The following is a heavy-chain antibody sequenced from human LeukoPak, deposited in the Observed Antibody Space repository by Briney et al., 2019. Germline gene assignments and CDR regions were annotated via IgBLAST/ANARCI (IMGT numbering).Heavy chain of an antibody. CDR2: IYYSGST. J-gene: IGHJ3*01. V-gene: IGHV4-39*07. Sequence: GSLRLSCAASGFTFSSYGMSWIRQPPGKGLEWIGSIYYSGSTYYNPSLKSRVTISVDTSKNQFSLKLSSVTAADTAVYYCARDKDWGQGTMVTVSS. CDR1: GFTFSSYG. CDR3: ARDKD.